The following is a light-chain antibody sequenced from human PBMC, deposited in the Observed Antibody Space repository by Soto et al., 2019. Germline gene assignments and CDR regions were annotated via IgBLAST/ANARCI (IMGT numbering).Light chain of an antibody. J-gene: IGKJ4*01. V-gene: IGKV3-15*01. CDR3: QQYDKWPLT. Sequence: EIVMTQSPATLSVSPGERATLSCRASQSVGINLAWFQQKPGQAPRLLIYGASTRATGIPARFSGSGSGTEFTLTISSLQSEYFAFYCYQQYDKWPLTFGGGTTVDIK. CDR2: GAS. CDR1: QSVGIN.